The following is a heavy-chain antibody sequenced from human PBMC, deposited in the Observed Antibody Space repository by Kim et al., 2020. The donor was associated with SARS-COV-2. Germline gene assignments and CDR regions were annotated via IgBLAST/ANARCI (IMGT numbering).Heavy chain of an antibody. D-gene: IGHD6-19*01. V-gene: IGHV3-23*01. J-gene: IGHJ4*02. CDR3: ATNGGWYYFDY. Sequence: YADSVRGRFTISRDKSKNTLYLQMNSLRAEDTAVYYCATNGGWYYFDYWGQGTLVTVSS.